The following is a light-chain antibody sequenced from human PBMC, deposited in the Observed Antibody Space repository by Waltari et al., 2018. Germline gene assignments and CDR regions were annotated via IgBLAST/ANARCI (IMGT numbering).Light chain of an antibody. CDR2: CAS. CDR1: LTILSSSNNKNA. V-gene: IGKV4-1*01. CDR3: QQYYSPPLT. Sequence: DVVMTQSPDSLAVSLGERATLNCKPSLTILSSSNNKNAFAWYQQKPGNPPKLLIYCASTRTSRVPARLSRRGSETDFPLTISWLQDADVTVYYCQQYYSPPLTFGVAIKVESK. J-gene: IGKJ4*01.